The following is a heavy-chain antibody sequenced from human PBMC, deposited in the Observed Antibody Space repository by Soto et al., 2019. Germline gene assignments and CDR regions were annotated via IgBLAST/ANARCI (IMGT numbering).Heavy chain of an antibody. CDR1: SGSISRYY. J-gene: IGHJ3*02. Sequence: QVQLQESGPGLVKPSETLSLTCTVSSGSISRYYWTWIRQPPGKGLEWIGYISYSGSTNYNPSLTSRVTISADTSKNPFSLKLSSVTAADTAVYYCASRVRIDAFDIWGQGTMVTVSS. CDR2: ISYSGST. CDR3: ASRVRIDAFDI. D-gene: IGHD1-1*01. V-gene: IGHV4-59*08.